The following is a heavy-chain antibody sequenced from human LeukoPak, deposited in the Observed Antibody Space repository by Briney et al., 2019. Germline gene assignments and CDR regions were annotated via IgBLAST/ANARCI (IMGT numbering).Heavy chain of an antibody. V-gene: IGHV3-53*01. D-gene: IGHD1-26*01. CDR1: GFSVNSNS. J-gene: IGHJ4*02. CDR2: IGGST. CDR3: ARAEWELLPFDY. Sequence: GGSLRLSCAPSGFSVNSNSLGWVRQAPGKGLEWVSSIGGSTYYADSVKGRFTISRDNSKNMLYLQMNSLRVNDTAVYYCARAEWELLPFDYWGQGTLVTVSS.